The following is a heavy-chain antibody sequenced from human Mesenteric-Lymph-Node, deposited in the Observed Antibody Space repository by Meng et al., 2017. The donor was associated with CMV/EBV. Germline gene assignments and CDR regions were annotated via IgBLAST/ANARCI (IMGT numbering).Heavy chain of an antibody. Sequence: GGSLRLSCVASGFTFSSYGMHWVRQAPGKGLEWVAFVRDDGSSKYYADSVRGRFTISRDNSKNALYLQMNSLRAEDTAMYYCAKEALGSHPYNWLDPWGQGTVVTVSS. J-gene: IGHJ5*02. V-gene: IGHV3-30*02. D-gene: IGHD6-19*01. CDR3: AKEALGSHPYNWLDP. CDR2: VRDDGSSK. CDR1: GFTFSSYG.